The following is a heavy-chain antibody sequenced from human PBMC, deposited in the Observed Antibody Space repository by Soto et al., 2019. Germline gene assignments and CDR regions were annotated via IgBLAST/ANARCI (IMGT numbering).Heavy chain of an antibody. Sequence: GGSLRLSCAASGFTFSSYAMHWVRQAPGKGLEWVAVISYDGSNKYYADSVKGRFTISRDNSKNTLYLQMNSLRAEDTAVYYCARDQYSSSWYEPIYYYYYGMDVWGQGTKVTVSS. CDR3: ARDQYSSSWYEPIYYYYYGMDV. V-gene: IGHV3-30-3*01. J-gene: IGHJ6*02. CDR1: GFTFSSYA. D-gene: IGHD6-13*01. CDR2: ISYDGSNK.